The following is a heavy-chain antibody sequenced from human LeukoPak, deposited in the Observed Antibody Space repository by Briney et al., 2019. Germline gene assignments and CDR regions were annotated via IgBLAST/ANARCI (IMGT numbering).Heavy chain of an antibody. CDR3: AGESIPYYSDYMNV. J-gene: IGHJ6*03. CDR2: INKSGMT. V-gene: IGHV4-4*07. CDR1: GGSISNHY. D-gene: IGHD2-21*01. Sequence: SETLSLTCNVSGGSISNHYLNWVRQPAGGGLEWIGRINKSGMTSYKSSLKNRVTMSVDTSNNQMSLKLTSVTAADTALYYCAGESIPYYSDYMNVWGKGTAVTVSS.